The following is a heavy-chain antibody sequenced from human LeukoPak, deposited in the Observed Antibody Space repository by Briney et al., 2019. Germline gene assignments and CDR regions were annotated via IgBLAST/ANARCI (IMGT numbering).Heavy chain of an antibody. Sequence: GGTLRLSCAASGFTFSSYGMNWVRQAPGKGLEWVSAISGSGGSTYYTDSVKGRFTISRDNSKNTLYLQMNSLRAEDTAVYYCARGSYQGYCSGGSCPLAIDAFDIWGQGTMVTVSS. V-gene: IGHV3-23*01. CDR1: GFTFSSYG. D-gene: IGHD2-15*01. J-gene: IGHJ3*02. CDR2: ISGSGGST. CDR3: ARGSYQGYCSGGSCPLAIDAFDI.